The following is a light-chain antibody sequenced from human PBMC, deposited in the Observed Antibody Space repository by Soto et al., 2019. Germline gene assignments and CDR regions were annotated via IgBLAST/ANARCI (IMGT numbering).Light chain of an antibody. J-gene: IGLJ3*02. CDR2: NNN. V-gene: IGLV1-44*01. Sequence: QSVLTQPPSASGTPGQRVTISCSGSSSKIGSNTVNWYQQLPGTAPKLLIYNNNQRHSGVPDRFSGSKSGTSASLAISGIQSEDEADYYCATWHDTLNGWVFGGGTKLTVL. CDR3: ATWHDTLNGWV. CDR1: SSKIGSNT.